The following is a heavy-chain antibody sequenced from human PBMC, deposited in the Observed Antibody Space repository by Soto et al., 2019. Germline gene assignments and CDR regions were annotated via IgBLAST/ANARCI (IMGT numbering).Heavy chain of an antibody. J-gene: IGHJ6*02. V-gene: IGHV4-59*01. CDR1: GGSISSYY. CDR3: ARAAGRRLPSTTYYYYYYGMDV. Sequence: SETLSLTCTVSGGSISSYYWSWIRQPPGKGLEWIGYIYYSGSTNYNPSLKSRVTISVDTSKNQFSLKLSSVTAADTAVYYCARAAGRRLPSTTYYYYYYGMDVWGQGTTVTVSS. D-gene: IGHD2-15*01. CDR2: IYYSGST.